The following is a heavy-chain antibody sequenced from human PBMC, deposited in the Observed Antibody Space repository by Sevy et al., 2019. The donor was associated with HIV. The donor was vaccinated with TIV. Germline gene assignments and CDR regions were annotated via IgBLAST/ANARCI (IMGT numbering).Heavy chain of an antibody. CDR2: ISGSGDTT. V-gene: IGHV3-23*01. Sequence: GGSLRLSCAASGFTFSYYAMTWVRQAPGKGLEWVSAISGSGDTTYDEESVRGRFNISRDNSRGTLYLQINSLRAEATDIYLCAKEGYRLPGADAIDIWGQGTMVTVSS. CDR3: AKEGYRLPGADAIDI. J-gene: IGHJ3*02. CDR1: GFTFSYYA. D-gene: IGHD3-16*01.